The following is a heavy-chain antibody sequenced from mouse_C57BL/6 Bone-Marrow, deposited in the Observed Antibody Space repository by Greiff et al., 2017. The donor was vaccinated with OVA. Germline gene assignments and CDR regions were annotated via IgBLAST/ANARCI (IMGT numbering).Heavy chain of an antibody. CDR3: ERLDDYDGDWYFDV. CDR1: EYAFPSHD. J-gene: IGHJ1*03. D-gene: IGHD2-4*01. CDR2: INTDGGGT. Sequence: EVKVVESGGGLVQPGESLKLSCESNEYAFPSHDMSWVRKTPEKRLELVAAINTDGGGTYYPDTMERRVIITRDNAKKTLYLQMSSLRSEDTALYYGERLDDYDGDWYFDVWGTGTTVTVSS. V-gene: IGHV5-2*01.